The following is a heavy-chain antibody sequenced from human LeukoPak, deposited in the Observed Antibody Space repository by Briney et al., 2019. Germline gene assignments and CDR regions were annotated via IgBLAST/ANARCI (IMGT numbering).Heavy chain of an antibody. CDR1: GGSISSGDYY. D-gene: IGHD3-22*01. CDR2: IYYSGST. CDR3: ARDRATKYSSGYFWFGFNDY. J-gene: IGHJ4*02. Sequence: SQTLSLTCTVSGGSISSGDYYWSWIRQPPGKGLEWIGYIYYSGSTYYNPSLKSRVTISVDTSKNQFSLKPSSVTAADTAVYYCARDRATKYSSGYFWFGFNDYWGQGTLVTVSS. V-gene: IGHV4-30-4*08.